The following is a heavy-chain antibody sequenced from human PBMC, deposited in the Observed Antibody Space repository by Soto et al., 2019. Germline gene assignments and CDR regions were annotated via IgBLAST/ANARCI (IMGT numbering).Heavy chain of an antibody. J-gene: IGHJ6*02. D-gene: IGHD2-15*01. CDR2: IDPSDSYT. CDR3: ARHKGAATAYYYYGMDV. CDR1: GYSFTSYW. V-gene: IGHV5-10-1*01. Sequence: PGESLKISCKGSGYSFTSYWISWVRQMPGKGLEWMGRIDPSDSYTNYSPSFQGHVTISADKSISTAYLRWSSLKASDTAMYYCARHKGAATAYYYYGMDVWGQGTTVTVSS.